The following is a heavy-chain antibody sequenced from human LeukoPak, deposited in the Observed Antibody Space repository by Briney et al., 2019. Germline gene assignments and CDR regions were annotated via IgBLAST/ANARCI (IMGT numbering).Heavy chain of an antibody. V-gene: IGHV4-59*01. J-gene: IGHJ6*02. CDR2: IYYSGST. CDR3: ARDSWYPYYYYGMDV. CDR1: GGSISSYY. Sequence: SETLSLTCTVSGGSISSYYWSWIRQPPGKELEWIGYIYYSGSTNYNPSLKSRVTISVDTSKNQFSLKLSSVTAADTAVYYCARDSWYPYYYYGMDVWGQGTTVTVSS. D-gene: IGHD6-13*01.